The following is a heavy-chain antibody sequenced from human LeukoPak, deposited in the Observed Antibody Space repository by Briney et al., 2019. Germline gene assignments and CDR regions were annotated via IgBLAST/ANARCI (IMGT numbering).Heavy chain of an antibody. CDR1: GDSISSSNW. V-gene: IGHV4-4*02. D-gene: IGHD5-12*01. CDR2: IYHSGST. CDR3: ARSFRYSGYDYYFDP. Sequence: PSGTLSLTCAVSGDSISSSNWWSWVRQPPGKGLEWIGQIYHSGSTSYNPSLKSRVTISLDKSKNQFSLELTSVTAADTAVYYCARSFRYSGYDYYFDPWGQGTLVTVSS. J-gene: IGHJ5*02.